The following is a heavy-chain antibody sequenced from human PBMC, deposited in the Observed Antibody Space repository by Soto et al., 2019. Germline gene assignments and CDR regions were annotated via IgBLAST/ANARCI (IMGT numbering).Heavy chain of an antibody. CDR2: IYISGST. J-gene: IGHJ4*02. D-gene: IGHD6-13*01. V-gene: IGHV4-4*02. CDR1: GGSISSSNW. Sequence: PSETLSLTCAVSGGSISSSNWWSWVRQPPGKGLEWIGEIYISGSTNSTPSLKSRVTISVDKSKTHFSLTLSFVPAADTAFFYCARVFTPNIAAAGTFDYWGQGTLVTVPS. CDR3: ARVFTPNIAAAGTFDY.